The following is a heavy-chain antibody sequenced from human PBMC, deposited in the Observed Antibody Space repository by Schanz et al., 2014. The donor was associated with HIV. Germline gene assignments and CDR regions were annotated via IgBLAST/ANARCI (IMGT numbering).Heavy chain of an antibody. V-gene: IGHV3-30*18. Sequence: QVDLVESGGGVVQPGRSLRLSCAASGFTFDNYGMHWVRQAPGKGLEWVAVISYDGRNKYYADSVKGRFTISRDNSKNTLNLRVNSLRAEDTAIYHCAKNWNDHYYYYGVDVWGQGTTVTVSS. CDR3: AKNWNDHYYYYGVDV. CDR1: GFTFDNYG. J-gene: IGHJ6*02. D-gene: IGHD1-1*01. CDR2: ISYDGRNK.